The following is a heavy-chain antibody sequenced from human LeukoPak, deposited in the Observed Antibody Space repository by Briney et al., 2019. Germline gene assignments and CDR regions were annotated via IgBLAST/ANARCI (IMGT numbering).Heavy chain of an antibody. D-gene: IGHD1-26*01. J-gene: IGHJ4*02. Sequence: AGGSLRLSCAASGFTFSSYSMNWVRQAPGKGLEWVSYISSSSSTIYYADSVKGRFTISRDNAKNSLYLQMNSLRAEDTAVYYCARVRPRVGATSSIDYWGQGTLVTVSS. V-gene: IGHV3-48*01. CDR2: ISSSSSTI. CDR1: GFTFSSYS. CDR3: ARVRPRVGATSSIDY.